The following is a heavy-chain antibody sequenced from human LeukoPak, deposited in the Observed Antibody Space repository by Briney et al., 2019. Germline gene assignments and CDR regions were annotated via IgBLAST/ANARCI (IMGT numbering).Heavy chain of an antibody. CDR2: IYYSGST. J-gene: IGHJ4*02. V-gene: IGHV4-59*11. CDR3: ARTKPNYDFWSGYLFDY. Sequence: SETLSLTCTVSGGSISSHYWSWIRQPPGKGLEWIGYIYYSGSTNYNPSLKSRVTISVDTSKNQFSLKLSSVTAADTAVYYCARTKPNYDFWSGYLFDYWGQGALVTVSS. D-gene: IGHD3-3*01. CDR1: GGSISSHY.